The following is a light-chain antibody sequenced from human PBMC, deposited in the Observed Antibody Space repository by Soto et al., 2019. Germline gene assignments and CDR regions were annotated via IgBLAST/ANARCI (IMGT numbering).Light chain of an antibody. CDR1: QSVTSNY. J-gene: IGKJ5*01. CDR2: GTS. V-gene: IGKV3-20*01. CDR3: QQYGSSPPIT. Sequence: EIVLTKSPGTLSFSPGERATLSCRASQSVTSNYLGWYQQKPDQPPRLLIYGTSKRAAGIPARFSGGWSGTAFTLTIGRLEPEDLAVYYCQQYGSSPPITFGQGTRLEVK.